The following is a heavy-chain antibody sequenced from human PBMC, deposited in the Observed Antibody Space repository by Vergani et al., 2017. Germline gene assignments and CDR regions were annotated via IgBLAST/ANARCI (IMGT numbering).Heavy chain of an antibody. D-gene: IGHD3-3*01. CDR2: IYYSGST. CDR3: ARSHSIYYFWSGYRYDAFDI. Sequence: QVQLQESGPGLVKPSQTLSLPCTVSGGPISSGGYYWSWIRQHPGKGLEWIGYIYYSGSTYYNPSLKSRVTISVDTSKNQFSLKLSSVTAADTAVYYCARSHSIYYFWSGYRYDAFDIWGQGTMVTVSS. CDR1: GGPISSGGYY. J-gene: IGHJ3*02. V-gene: IGHV4-31*03.